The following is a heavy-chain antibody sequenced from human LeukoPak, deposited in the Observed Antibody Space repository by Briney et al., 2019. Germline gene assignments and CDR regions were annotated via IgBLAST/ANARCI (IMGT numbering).Heavy chain of an antibody. CDR2: ISYDGTNE. Sequence: GKSLRLSCVASGFIFSDSVIHWVRQAPGKGLEWVAIISYDGTNEYYADSVKGRFTISRDNSKNTLYLQVNSLRAEDTAVYYCARDIKWLGRYYYYGLDVWGQGTTVTVSS. CDR1: GFIFSDSV. J-gene: IGHJ6*02. V-gene: IGHV3-30*04. CDR3: ARDIKWLGRYYYYGLDV. D-gene: IGHD6-19*01.